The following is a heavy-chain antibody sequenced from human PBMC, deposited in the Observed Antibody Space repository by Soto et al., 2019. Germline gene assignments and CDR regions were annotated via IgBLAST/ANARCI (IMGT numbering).Heavy chain of an antibody. CDR1: GYNFNTYW. CDR2: IYPGDFDT. CDR3: AILLGYSYGYQEFFDY. Sequence: GESLKISCTGSGYNFNTYWLGWVRQMPGKGLEWMGIIYPGDFDTRYSQSFQGHLTMSVDKSINTAYLQWSSLETSDTPMYYCAILLGYSYGYQEFFDYLGQGTPVTVSS. V-gene: IGHV5-51*01. J-gene: IGHJ4*02. D-gene: IGHD5-18*01.